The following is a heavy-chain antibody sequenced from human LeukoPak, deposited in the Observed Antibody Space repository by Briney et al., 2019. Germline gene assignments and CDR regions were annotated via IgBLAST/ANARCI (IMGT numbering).Heavy chain of an antibody. V-gene: IGHV1-8*03. CDR1: GYTFTSYD. CDR2: MNPNSGNT. Sequence: SXXVSCKXSGYTFTSYDINWVRQASGQGLEWMGWMNPNSGNTGYAQKFQGRVTITRNTSISTAYMELSSLRSEDTAVYYCARGSGSYYDFDYWGQGTLVTVSS. D-gene: IGHD1-26*01. CDR3: ARGSGSYYDFDY. J-gene: IGHJ4*02.